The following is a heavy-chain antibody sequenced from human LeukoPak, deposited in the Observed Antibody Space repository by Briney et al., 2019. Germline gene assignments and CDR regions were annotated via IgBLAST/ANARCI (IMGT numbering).Heavy chain of an antibody. Sequence: GGSLRHSCAASGFTFSSYSMNWVRQAPGKGLEWVSSISSSSSYIYYADSVKGRFTISRDNAKNSLYLQMNSLRAEDTAVYYCARDAFAPTIFGVVTRREIDYWGQGTLVTVSS. CDR3: ARDAFAPTIFGVVTRREIDY. CDR2: ISSSSSYI. J-gene: IGHJ4*02. D-gene: IGHD3-3*01. V-gene: IGHV3-21*01. CDR1: GFTFSSYS.